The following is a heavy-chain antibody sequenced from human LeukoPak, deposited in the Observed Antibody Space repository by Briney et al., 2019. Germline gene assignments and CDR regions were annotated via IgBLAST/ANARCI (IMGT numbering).Heavy chain of an antibody. D-gene: IGHD3-22*01. CDR3: TRHFDSSGYYYVGFDY. CDR1: GFTFSGSG. V-gene: IGHV3-73*01. CDR2: ISSKANSYAT. J-gene: IGHJ4*02. Sequence: PGGSLRLSCAASGFTFSGSGMHWVRQASGKGLEWFRRISSKANSYATAYAASVKGRFTISRDDSKNTAYLQMNSLKTEDTAVYYCTRHFDSSGYYYVGFDYWGQGTLVTVSS.